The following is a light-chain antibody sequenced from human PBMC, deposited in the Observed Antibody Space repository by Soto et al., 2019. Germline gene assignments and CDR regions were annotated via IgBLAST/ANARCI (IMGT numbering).Light chain of an antibody. CDR1: ISDVGTYDY. Sequence: QSVLTQPASVSGSPGQSIAISCTGTISDVGTYDYVSWYQQHPNRAPKLMIYEVGNRPSGVSNRFSGSKSVNTATLTISGLQAEDEADYYCSSHTITNTRVFGTGTKVTV. J-gene: IGLJ1*01. V-gene: IGLV2-14*03. CDR3: SSHTITNTRV. CDR2: EVG.